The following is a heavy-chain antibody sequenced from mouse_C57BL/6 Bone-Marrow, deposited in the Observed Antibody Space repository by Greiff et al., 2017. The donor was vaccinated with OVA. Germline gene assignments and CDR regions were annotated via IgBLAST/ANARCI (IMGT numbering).Heavy chain of an antibody. CDR1: GYTFTSYW. J-gene: IGHJ4*01. CDR2: IYPGSGST. CDR3: ARRHYSKLYYYDMDY. D-gene: IGHD2-5*01. Sequence: QVQLKQPGAELVKPGASVKMSCKASGYTFTSYWITWVKQRPGQGLEWIGDIYPGSGSTNYNEKFKSKDTLTVDTSSSTAYMQLSSVTSEAYAVYYCARRHYSKLYYYDMDYWGQGTSVTVSS. V-gene: IGHV1-55*01.